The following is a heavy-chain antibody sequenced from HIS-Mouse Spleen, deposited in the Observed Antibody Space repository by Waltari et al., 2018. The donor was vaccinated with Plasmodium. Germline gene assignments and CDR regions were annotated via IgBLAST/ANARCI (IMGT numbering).Heavy chain of an antibody. CDR3: ARDRSAAALLGY. CDR1: GFTFSSYS. V-gene: IGHV3-21*01. D-gene: IGHD6-13*01. J-gene: IGHJ4*02. CDR2: ISSSSSYI. Sequence: EVQLVESGGGLVKPGGSLRLSCDASGFTFSSYSMNWVRQAPGKGLEWVSSISSSSSYIYYADSVKGRFTISRDNAKNSLYLQMNSLRAEDTAVYYCARDRSAAALLGYWGQGTLVTVSS.